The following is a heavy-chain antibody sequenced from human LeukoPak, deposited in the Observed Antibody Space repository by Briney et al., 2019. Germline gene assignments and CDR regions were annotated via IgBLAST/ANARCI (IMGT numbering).Heavy chain of an antibody. J-gene: IGHJ5*02. CDR1: GGSFSGYY. D-gene: IGHD3-10*01. CDR2: INHSGST. Sequence: SETLSLTCAVYGGSFSGYYWSWIRQPPGKGLEWIGEINHSGSTNYNPSLKSRVTISLDTSKNQFSLKLSSVTAADTAVYYCARARGFGQGIDPWGQGTRVTVSS. CDR3: ARARGFGQGIDP. V-gene: IGHV4-34*01.